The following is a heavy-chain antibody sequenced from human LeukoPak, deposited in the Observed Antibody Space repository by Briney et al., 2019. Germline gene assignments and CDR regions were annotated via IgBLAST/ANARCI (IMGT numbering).Heavy chain of an antibody. J-gene: IGHJ6*02. Sequence: ASVKVSCKASGYTFTSYGISWVRQAPGQGLEWMGWISAYNGNTNYAQKLQGRVTMTTDTSTSTAYMELRSLRSDDTAVYYCARGGHSGYDYAAAGNYYYYGMDVWGQGTTVTVSS. CDR1: GYTFTSYG. V-gene: IGHV1-18*01. CDR3: ARGGHSGYDYAAAGNYYYYGMDV. CDR2: ISAYNGNT. D-gene: IGHD5-12*01.